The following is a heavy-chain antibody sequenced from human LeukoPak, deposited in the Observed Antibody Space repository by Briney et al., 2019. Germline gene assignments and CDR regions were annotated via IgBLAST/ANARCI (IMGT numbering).Heavy chain of an antibody. CDR2: IGGYNGNT. J-gene: IGHJ3*01. V-gene: IGHV1-18*01. D-gene: IGHD1-26*01. CDR3: ARDRIVGAEDDAFHF. CDR1: GYTFTSYG. Sequence: ASVKVSCKASGYTFTSYGISWVRQAPGQGLEWMGWIGGYNGNTNYAQKVQGRVTMTADTSTSTAFMELRSLRSDDTAVYYCARDRIVGAEDDAFHFWGQGTMVTVSS.